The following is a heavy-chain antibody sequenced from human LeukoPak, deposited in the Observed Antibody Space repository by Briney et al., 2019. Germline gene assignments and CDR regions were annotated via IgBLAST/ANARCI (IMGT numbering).Heavy chain of an antibody. CDR1: GYSFTNYW. Sequence: GESLKISCKGSGYSFTNYWIGWVRQLPGKGLEWMGIVYPGDSDTRYGPSFQGQVTISADKSISTAYLQWSSLKASDTAMYYCARRAYCGGDCYPDYWGQGTLVTVSS. CDR2: VYPGDSDT. D-gene: IGHD2-21*02. J-gene: IGHJ4*02. CDR3: ARRAYCGGDCYPDY. V-gene: IGHV5-51*01.